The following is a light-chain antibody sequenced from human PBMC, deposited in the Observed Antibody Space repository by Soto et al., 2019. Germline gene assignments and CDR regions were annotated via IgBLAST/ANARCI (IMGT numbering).Light chain of an antibody. V-gene: IGLV1-47*02. CDR1: TSNIGSNY. Sequence: QSVLTQSPSASGTPGQRVTISCSGSTSNIGSNYVYWYQHLPGTAPKLLIYTDTQRPSGVPDRFSGSKSGTSASLAISGLRSEDEADYYCSSYAASDNFVVFGGGTKLTVL. J-gene: IGLJ2*01. CDR2: TDT. CDR3: SSYAASDNFVV.